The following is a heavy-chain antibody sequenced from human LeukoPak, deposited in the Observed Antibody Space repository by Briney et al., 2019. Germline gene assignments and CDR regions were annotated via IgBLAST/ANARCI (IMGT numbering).Heavy chain of an antibody. CDR1: GFTFSSYA. D-gene: IGHD3-22*01. V-gene: IGHV3-23*01. Sequence: PGGSLRLSCAASGFTFSSYAMSWVRQAPGKGLEWVSAISGSGGSTYYADSVKGRFTISRDNSKNTLYLQMNSLRAEDTAVYYCAKRGYYDSGGYLDYWGQGTLVTVSS. CDR3: AKRGYYDSGGYLDY. J-gene: IGHJ4*02. CDR2: ISGSGGST.